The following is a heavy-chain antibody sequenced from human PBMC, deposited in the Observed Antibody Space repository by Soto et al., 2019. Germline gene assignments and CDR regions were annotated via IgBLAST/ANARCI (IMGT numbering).Heavy chain of an antibody. D-gene: IGHD6-13*01. J-gene: IGHJ6*02. Sequence: VQLVESGGGVVQPGRSLRLSCAASGFTFSSYAMHWVRQAPGKGLEWVAVISYDGSNKYYADSVKGRFTISRDNSKNTLYLQMNSLRAEDTAVYYCVAAAGNIYYYYGMDVWGQGTTVTVSS. CDR1: GFTFSSYA. CDR3: VAAAGNIYYYYGMDV. CDR2: ISYDGSNK. V-gene: IGHV3-30-3*01.